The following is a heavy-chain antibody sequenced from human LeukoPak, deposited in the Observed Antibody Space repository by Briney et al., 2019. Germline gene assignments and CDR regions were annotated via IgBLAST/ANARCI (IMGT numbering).Heavy chain of an antibody. V-gene: IGHV3-48*01. CDR2: ISSSISTI. CDR1: GFTFSSYS. J-gene: IGHJ3*02. D-gene: IGHD3-10*01. Sequence: QPGGSLRLSCAASGFTFSSYSMNWVRQAPGKGLEWVSYISSSISTIYYADSVKGRFTISRDNAKNSLYLQMNSLRAEDTAVYYCARDPDYYGSGDAFDIWGQGTMVTVSS. CDR3: ARDPDYYGSGDAFDI.